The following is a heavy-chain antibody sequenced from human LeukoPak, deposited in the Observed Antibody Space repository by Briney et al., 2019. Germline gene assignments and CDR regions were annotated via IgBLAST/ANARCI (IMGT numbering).Heavy chain of an antibody. D-gene: IGHD3-3*01. Sequence: PGGSLRLSCAASGFTFSSYAMSWVRQAPGKGLEWVSAISGSGGSTYYADSVKGRFTISRDNSKNTLYLQMNSLRAEDTAVYYCAXXXYYDAPLLARYGMDVWGQGTTVTVSS. CDR2: ISGSGGST. V-gene: IGHV3-23*01. CDR3: AXXXYYDAPLLARYGMDV. CDR1: GFTFSSYA. J-gene: IGHJ6*02.